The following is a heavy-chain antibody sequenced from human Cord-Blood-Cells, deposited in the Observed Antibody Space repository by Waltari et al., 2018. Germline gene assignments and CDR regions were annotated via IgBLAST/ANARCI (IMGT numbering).Heavy chain of an antibody. Sequence: QVQLVQSGAEVKKPGASVKVSCKASGYTFTGYYMHWVRQAPGQGLEWMGWINPSSGGTSYAQKFQGWVTMARDTSSSTAYMERSRLRSDDTAVYYCARGYSSSSPYCDYWGQGTLVTVSS. J-gene: IGHJ4*02. D-gene: IGHD6-6*01. CDR1: GYTFTGYY. V-gene: IGHV1-2*04. CDR2: INPSSGGT. CDR3: ARGYSSSSPYCDY.